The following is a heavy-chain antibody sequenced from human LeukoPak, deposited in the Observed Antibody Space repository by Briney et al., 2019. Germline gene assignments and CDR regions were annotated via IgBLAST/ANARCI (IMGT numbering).Heavy chain of an antibody. CDR2: IYSGDST. D-gene: IGHD4-23*01. CDR1: GFTFSSYA. J-gene: IGHJ3*02. V-gene: IGHV3-23*03. Sequence: GGSLRLSCAASGFTFSSYAMTWVRQAPGKGLEWVSLIYSGDSTYYADSVKGRFTISRDNSKNTLYLQMNSLRAEDTAMYYCARRLRWGDAFDIWGQGTMVTVSS. CDR3: ARRLRWGDAFDI.